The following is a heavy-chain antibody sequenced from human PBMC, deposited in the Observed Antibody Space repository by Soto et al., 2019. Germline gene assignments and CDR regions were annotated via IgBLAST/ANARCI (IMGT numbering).Heavy chain of an antibody. J-gene: IGHJ4*02. Sequence: SVKVSCKASRDTFNSYALTWVRQAPGQGLEWMGGIIPILGTTKYAQKFQGRVTMTTDESTSTAYMELSSLRSEDRAVYFCAAGGRDGYIKWGQGTQVTVSS. CDR1: RDTFNSYA. V-gene: IGHV1-69*05. CDR3: AAGGRDGYIK. CDR2: IIPILGTT. D-gene: IGHD1-1*01.